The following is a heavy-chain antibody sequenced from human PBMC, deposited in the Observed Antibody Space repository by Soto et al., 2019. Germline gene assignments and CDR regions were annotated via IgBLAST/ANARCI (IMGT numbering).Heavy chain of an antibody. CDR3: ARETPGGSYSTDS. J-gene: IGHJ4*02. Sequence: EVQLVESGGGLVKPGGSLRLSCAASGFTFSSYSMNWVRQAPGKGLEWVSSISSSSSYIYYADSVKGRVTISRDNAKNSLYLQMNSLSAEDTAVYYCARETPGGSYSTDSWGQGSLVTVSS. V-gene: IGHV3-21*01. CDR1: GFTFSSYS. D-gene: IGHD1-26*01. CDR2: ISSSSSYI.